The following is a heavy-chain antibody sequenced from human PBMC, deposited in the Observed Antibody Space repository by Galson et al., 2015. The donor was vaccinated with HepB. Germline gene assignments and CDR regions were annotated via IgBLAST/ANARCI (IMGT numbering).Heavy chain of an antibody. CDR1: GFTFSSYA. V-gene: IGHV3-23*01. Sequence: SLRLSCAASGFTFSSYAMSWVRQAPGKRLEWVSAISGSGGSTYYADSVKGRFTISRDNSKNTLYLQMNSLRAEDTAVYYCTKDWTVVVPAAMPFPYYYYYYGMDVWGQGTTVTVSS. J-gene: IGHJ6*02. CDR3: TKDWTVVVPAAMPFPYYYYYYGMDV. D-gene: IGHD2-2*01. CDR2: ISGSGGST.